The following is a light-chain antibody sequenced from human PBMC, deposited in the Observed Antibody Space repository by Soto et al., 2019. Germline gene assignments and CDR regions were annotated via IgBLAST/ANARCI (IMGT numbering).Light chain of an antibody. CDR2: GPS. Sequence: EIVLTQSPATLSVSPGDRATLSCRASQSISSNLAWYQQKPGQAPRLLIYGPSTRATGVPARFSGSGSGTEFTLTISSLQSEDFAMYYCQQYTHWPVWSFGQGTKVEIK. CDR1: QSISSN. CDR3: QQYTHWPVWS. V-gene: IGKV3-15*01. J-gene: IGKJ1*01.